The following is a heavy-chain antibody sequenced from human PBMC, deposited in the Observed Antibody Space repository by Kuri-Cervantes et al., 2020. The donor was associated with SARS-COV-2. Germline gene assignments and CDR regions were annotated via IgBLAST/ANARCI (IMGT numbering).Heavy chain of an antibody. CDR3: AGNPRYCSDGSCYSGWFDP. V-gene: IGHV4-38-2*02. Sequence: SETLSLTCTVSGYSISSGYYWGWIRQPPGKGLEWIGSIYHSGSTYYNPSLKSRVTISVDTSKNQFSLKLSSVTAADTAVYYCAGNPRYCSDGSCYSGWFDPWGQGTLVTVSS. CDR1: GYSISSGYY. D-gene: IGHD2-15*01. CDR2: IYHSGST. J-gene: IGHJ5*02.